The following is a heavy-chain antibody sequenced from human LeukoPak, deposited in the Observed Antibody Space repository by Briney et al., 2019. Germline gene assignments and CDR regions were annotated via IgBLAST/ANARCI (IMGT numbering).Heavy chain of an antibody. J-gene: IGHJ4*02. CDR3: AKDEIFGSSWTFDY. V-gene: IGHV3-30*02. CDR2: IRYDGTTK. D-gene: IGHD6-13*01. Sequence: GESLRLSCAASGFTFSSYGMHWVRQAPGKGLEWVAFIRYDGTTKYYADSVKGRSTSSRDNSKNTLYLQMNSLRAEDTAVYYCAKDEIFGSSWTFDYWGQGTLVTVSS. CDR1: GFTFSSYG.